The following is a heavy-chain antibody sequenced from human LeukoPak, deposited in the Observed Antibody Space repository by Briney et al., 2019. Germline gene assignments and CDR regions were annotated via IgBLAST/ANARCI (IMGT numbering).Heavy chain of an antibody. CDR1: GYTFTSYD. CDR2: MNPNSGNT. D-gene: IGHD6-13*01. Sequence: ASVKVSCKASGYTFTSYDINWVRQATGQGLEWMGWMNPNSGNTGYAQKFQGRVTMTRNTSISTAYMELSSLRSEDTAVYYCARDSSPGYYYYYYGMAVWGQGTTVTVSS. V-gene: IGHV1-8*01. CDR3: ARDSSPGYYYYYYGMAV. J-gene: IGHJ6*02.